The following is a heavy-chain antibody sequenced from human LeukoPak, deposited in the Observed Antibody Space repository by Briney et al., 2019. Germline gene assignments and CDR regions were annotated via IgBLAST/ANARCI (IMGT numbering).Heavy chain of an antibody. D-gene: IGHD3-10*01. Sequence: SETLSLTCAVSGSSISSGYYWGWIRQPPGKGLEWIGSIYHSGSTYYSPSLKSRATISVDTSNNQFFLNLTSVTAADTAVYYCARDGTLTLFRGAQGLDPWGQGTLVTVSS. J-gene: IGHJ5*02. CDR1: GSSISSGYY. V-gene: IGHV4-38-2*02. CDR3: ARDGTLTLFRGAQGLDP. CDR2: IYHSGST.